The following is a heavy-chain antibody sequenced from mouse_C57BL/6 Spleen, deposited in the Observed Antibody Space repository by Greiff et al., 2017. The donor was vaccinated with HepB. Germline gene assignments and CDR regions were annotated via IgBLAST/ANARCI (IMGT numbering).Heavy chain of an antibody. J-gene: IGHJ1*03. V-gene: IGHV5-16*01. D-gene: IGHD3-3*01. CDR2: INYDGSST. CDR1: GFTFSDYY. CDR3: ARDLGGTSSYFDV. Sequence: EVQRVESEGGLVQPGSSMKLSCTASGFTFSDYYMAWVRQVPEKGLEWVANINYDGSSTYYLDSLKSRFIISRDNAKNILYLQMSSLKSEDTATYYCARDLGGTSSYFDVWGTGTTVTVSS.